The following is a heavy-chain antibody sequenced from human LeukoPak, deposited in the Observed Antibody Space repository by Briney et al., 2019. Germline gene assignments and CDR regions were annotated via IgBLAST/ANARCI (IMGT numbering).Heavy chain of an antibody. D-gene: IGHD4-23*01. Sequence: PSETLSLTCTVSGGSISSSSYYWGWIRQPPGKGLEWIGSIYYSGSTYYNPSLKSRVTISVDTSKNQFSLKLSSVTAADTAVYYCARALGSGGNPSDYWGQGTLVTVPS. V-gene: IGHV4-39*07. J-gene: IGHJ4*02. CDR3: ARALGSGGNPSDY. CDR2: IYYSGST. CDR1: GGSISSSSYY.